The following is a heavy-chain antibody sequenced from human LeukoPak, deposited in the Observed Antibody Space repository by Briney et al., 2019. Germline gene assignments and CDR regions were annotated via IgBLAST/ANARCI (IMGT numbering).Heavy chain of an antibody. J-gene: IGHJ4*02. CDR3: ARGAPYYYDGSGLYYFDY. Sequence: GGSLRLSCAASGFTFTTYNMNWVRQAPGKGLEWISYYSDSVMGRFTISRDNGKNSLFLQMNSLRAEDTAVYYCARGAPYYYDGSGLYYFDYWGQGTLVTVSS. V-gene: IGHV3-48*01. D-gene: IGHD3-22*01. CDR1: GFTFTTYN.